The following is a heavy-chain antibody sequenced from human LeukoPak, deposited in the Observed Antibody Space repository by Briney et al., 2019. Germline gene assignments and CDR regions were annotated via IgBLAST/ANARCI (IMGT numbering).Heavy chain of an antibody. J-gene: IGHJ4*02. D-gene: IGHD6-13*01. CDR3: ARQRSAAGTSALDY. CDR2: IYYSGST. Sequence: SQTLSLTCTVSGGSISSGDYYWSWIRQSPGKGLEWIGYIYYSGSTNYNPSLKSRVAISVDTSKNQFSLKLSSVTAADTAVYYCARQRSAAGTSALDYWGQGTLVTVSS. V-gene: IGHV4-30-4*01. CDR1: GGSISSGDYY.